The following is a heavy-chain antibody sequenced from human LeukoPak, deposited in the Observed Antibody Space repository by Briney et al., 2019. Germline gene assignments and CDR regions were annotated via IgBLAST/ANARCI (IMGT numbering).Heavy chain of an antibody. CDR2: TNPNSGGT. V-gene: IGHV1-2*04. D-gene: IGHD6-13*01. CDR3: ARARSSWSSNWFDS. J-gene: IGHJ5*01. Sequence: ASVKVSCKASGYTFTDYYMHWVRQAPGQGLEWMGWTNPNSGGTNYAQKFQGWVTMTRDTSISTAYMEVSRLRSDDTAVYYCARARSSWSSNWFDSWGQGTMVTVSS. CDR1: GYTFTDYY.